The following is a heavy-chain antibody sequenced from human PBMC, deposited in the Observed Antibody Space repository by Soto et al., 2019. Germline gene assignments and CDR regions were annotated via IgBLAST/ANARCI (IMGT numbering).Heavy chain of an antibody. D-gene: IGHD3-10*01. CDR3: VREFSGGYSDY. V-gene: IGHV1-46*01. CDR2: INCGGGGT. Sequence: QVQLVQSGAEVKKPGASVRVSCKASGYTFTNYYMHWVRQAPGQGLEWVGIINCGGGGTNYAQKFQGRDIMTRDTSTNTVYMDLSSLRSEDTAVYYCVREFSGGYSDYWGQGILVTVST. CDR1: GYTFTNYY. J-gene: IGHJ4*02.